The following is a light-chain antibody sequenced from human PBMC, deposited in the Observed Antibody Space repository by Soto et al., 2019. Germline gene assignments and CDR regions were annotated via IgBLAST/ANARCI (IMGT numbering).Light chain of an antibody. CDR1: QSVSSSY. Sequence: EIVLTQSPGTLSLSPGERATLSCRASQSVSSSYLAWYQQKPGQAPRLLIYGASSRATGIPDRFSGSGSGPDSTLTSSRLEPEDFAVSYCQEYGSSPPYTFGQGAKLELK. CDR3: QEYGSSPPYT. J-gene: IGKJ2*01. CDR2: GAS. V-gene: IGKV3-20*01.